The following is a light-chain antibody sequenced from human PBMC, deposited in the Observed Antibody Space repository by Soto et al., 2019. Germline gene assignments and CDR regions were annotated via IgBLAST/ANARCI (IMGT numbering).Light chain of an antibody. CDR1: QSVSSN. J-gene: IGKJ1*01. CDR2: GES. Sequence: EIVMTQSPATLSVPPGQRPTLSGRASQSVSSNLAWYQQKPGQAHRLIIYGESTRATGIKDRFSGSGSGTEFTLTIRSMQSEDFAVYCCKQSNNWHATFGTGTQVDIK. CDR3: KQSNNWHAT. V-gene: IGKV3-15*01.